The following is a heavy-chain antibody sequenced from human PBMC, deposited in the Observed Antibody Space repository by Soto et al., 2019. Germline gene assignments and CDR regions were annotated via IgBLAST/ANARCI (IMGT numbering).Heavy chain of an antibody. J-gene: IGHJ3*02. Sequence: ASVKVFCKASGYTFTSYGISWVRQAPGQGLEWMGWISAYNGNTNYAQKLQGRVTMTTDTSTSTAYMELRSLRSDDTAVYYCARDYYDSSGYYYVDDAFDIWGQGTMVTVSS. CDR2: ISAYNGNT. CDR1: GYTFTSYG. CDR3: ARDYYDSSGYYYVDDAFDI. D-gene: IGHD3-22*01. V-gene: IGHV1-18*01.